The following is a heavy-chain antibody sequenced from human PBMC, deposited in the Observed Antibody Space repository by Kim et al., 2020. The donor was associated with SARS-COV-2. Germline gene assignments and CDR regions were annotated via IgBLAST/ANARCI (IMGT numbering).Heavy chain of an antibody. CDR1: GGSISSGGYY. D-gene: IGHD3-10*01. Sequence: SETLSLTCTVSGGSISSGGYYWSWIRQHPGKGLEWTGYIYYSGSTYYNPSLKSRVTISVDTSKNQFSLKLSSVTAADTAVYYCARAGELLWFGESIWNYYGVDVSGQGTPVSVSS. J-gene: IGHJ6*02. CDR3: ARAGELLWFGESIWNYYGVDV. V-gene: IGHV4-31*03. CDR2: IYYSGST.